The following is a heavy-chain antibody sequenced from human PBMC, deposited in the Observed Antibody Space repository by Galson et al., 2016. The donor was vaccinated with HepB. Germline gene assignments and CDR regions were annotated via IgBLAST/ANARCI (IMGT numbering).Heavy chain of an antibody. CDR3: AREEMVVGGAMDV. CDR2: ISPEGST. CDR1: GGSFSGYF. Sequence: SETLSLTCAVDGGSFSGYFWAWIRQTPGKGLEWLGEISPEGSTNYHPSVKSRVTIQEDRSKNQFSLNLRSVTAADTGVYYCAREEMVVGGAMDVWGKGTTVTVSS. D-gene: IGHD2-8*01. V-gene: IGHV4-34*01. J-gene: IGHJ6*03.